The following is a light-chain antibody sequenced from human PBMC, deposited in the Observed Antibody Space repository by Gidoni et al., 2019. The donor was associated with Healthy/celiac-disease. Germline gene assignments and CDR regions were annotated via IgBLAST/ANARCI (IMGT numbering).Light chain of an antibody. J-gene: IGLJ2*01. Sequence: QSMLTQPPSASGTPGQRVTISCSGSSSNIGSKYVYWYQQLPGTAPKLLIYRNNQPPSGVPDRFSGSTSGTSASLAISVLRSEDEADYYCAAWDDSLSGPLFGGGTKLTVL. V-gene: IGLV1-47*01. CDR1: SSNIGSKY. CDR3: AAWDDSLSGPL. CDR2: RNN.